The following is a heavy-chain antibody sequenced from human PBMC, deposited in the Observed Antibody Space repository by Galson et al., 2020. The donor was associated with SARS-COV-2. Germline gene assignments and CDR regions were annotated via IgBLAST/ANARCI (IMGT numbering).Heavy chain of an antibody. J-gene: IGHJ4*02. Sequence: ASETLSLTCTVSGASISSGGYYWHWIRQHPGKGLEWIGYIYKSGRSYYNPSLQSRVTMSVDASKNQFSLRLSSMTAADTAMYYCVRDPHGFFHFDSWGQGTLVTVSS. CDR3: VRDPHGFFHFDS. CDR2: IYKSGRS. CDR1: GASISSGGYY. D-gene: IGHD3-10*01. V-gene: IGHV4-31*03.